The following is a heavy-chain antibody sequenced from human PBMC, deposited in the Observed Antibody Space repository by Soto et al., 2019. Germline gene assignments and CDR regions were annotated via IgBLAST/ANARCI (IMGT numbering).Heavy chain of an antibody. Sequence: TLSLTCSVASYSINSGDYYWSWIRQHPGKGLEWIGYIYSNGDTYYNPSLKSRVTISVDTSKNQFSLNLTSVTAADTAVYYCARRGGSSSGYYYYAMDVWGQGTTVTVSS. CDR1: SYSINSGDYY. CDR3: ARRGGSSSGYYYYAMDV. J-gene: IGHJ6*02. D-gene: IGHD6-6*01. CDR2: IYSNGDT. V-gene: IGHV4-31*03.